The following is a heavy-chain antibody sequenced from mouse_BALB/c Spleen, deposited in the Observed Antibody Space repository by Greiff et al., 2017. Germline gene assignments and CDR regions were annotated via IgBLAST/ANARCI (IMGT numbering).Heavy chain of an antibody. D-gene: IGHD2-4*01. V-gene: IGHV2-6-7*01. Sequence: VKLMESGPGLVAPSQSLSITCTVSGFSLTGYGVNWVRQPPGKGLEWLGMIWGDGSTDYNSALKSRLSISKDNSKSQVFLKMNSLQTDDTARYYCARSSTMITSEAWFAYWGQGTLVTVSA. J-gene: IGHJ3*01. CDR2: IWGDGST. CDR1: GFSLTGYG. CDR3: ARSSTMITSEAWFAY.